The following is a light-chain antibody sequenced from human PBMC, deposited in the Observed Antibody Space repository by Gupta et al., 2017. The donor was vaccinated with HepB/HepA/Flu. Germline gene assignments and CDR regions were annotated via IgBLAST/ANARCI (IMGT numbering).Light chain of an antibody. Sequence: EIVLTQSPGTLPLSPGDRASLSCRASQSINNYLAWYQQKPGQAPRLLIYDAFKRATGVPDRFSGSGSGTDFTLTISSLEPEDFAINYCQQGSERPYSYGXGTRLDIK. CDR3: QQGSERPYS. J-gene: IGKJ2*03. CDR2: DAF. V-gene: IGKV3-11*01. CDR1: QSINNY.